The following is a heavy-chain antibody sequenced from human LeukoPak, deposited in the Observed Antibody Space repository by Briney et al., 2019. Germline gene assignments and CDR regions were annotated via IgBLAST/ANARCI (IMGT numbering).Heavy chain of an antibody. Sequence: GGSLRLSCAGSGFTFNNYGIHWVRQAPGKGLEWISYISSISNTIYYADSVKGRFTISTDSAKNSLYLQMNSLRAEDTAVYYCARAFKECSGGSCYRAEPWFDYRGQGTLVTVSS. CDR2: ISSISNTI. CDR3: ARAFKECSGGSCYRAEPWFDY. V-gene: IGHV3-48*01. CDR1: GFTFNNYG. D-gene: IGHD2-15*01. J-gene: IGHJ4*02.